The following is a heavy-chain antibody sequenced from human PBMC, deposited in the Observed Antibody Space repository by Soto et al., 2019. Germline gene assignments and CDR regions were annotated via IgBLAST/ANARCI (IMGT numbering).Heavy chain of an antibody. V-gene: IGHV4-59*08. CDR3: ARQSCSSTSCYSWVSWFDP. Sequence: QVQLQESGPGLVKPSETLSLTCTVSGGSISSYYWSWIRQPPGKGLEWIGYIYYSGSTKYNPSLKSRVTISVDXSKXQFSLKLNSVTAADTAVYYCARQSCSSTSCYSWVSWFDPWGQGTLVTVSS. CDR1: GGSISSYY. CDR2: IYYSGST. J-gene: IGHJ5*02. D-gene: IGHD2-2*01.